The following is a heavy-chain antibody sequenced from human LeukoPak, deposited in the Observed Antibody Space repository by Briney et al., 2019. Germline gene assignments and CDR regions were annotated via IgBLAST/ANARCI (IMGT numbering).Heavy chain of an antibody. J-gene: IGHJ6*02. Sequence: PGGSLRLSCAASGFTLSSYAMSWVRQAPGKGLEWVSAISGSGGSTYYADSVKGRFTISRDNSKNTLYLQMNSLRAEDTAVYYCAKDAVEQWLVPYYYGMDVWGQGTTVTVSS. D-gene: IGHD6-19*01. V-gene: IGHV3-23*01. CDR1: GFTLSSYA. CDR2: ISGSGGST. CDR3: AKDAVEQWLVPYYYGMDV.